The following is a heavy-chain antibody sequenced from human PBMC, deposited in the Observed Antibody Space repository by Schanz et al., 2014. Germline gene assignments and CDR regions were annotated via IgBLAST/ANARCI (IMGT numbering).Heavy chain of an antibody. J-gene: IGHJ4*02. Sequence: DVQLVDSGGGLVQPGGSLRLSCAASGFTVSNSYIHWVRQAPGKGLEWVSTIYSSGSTYYADSVRGRFTISRDNSMNTVYLQMNSLRSDDAAVYYCAKVAPAATYLDSWGLGTLVAVSS. CDR1: GFTVSNSY. V-gene: IGHV3-53*04. CDR3: AKVAPAATYLDS. D-gene: IGHD2-2*01. CDR2: IYSSGST.